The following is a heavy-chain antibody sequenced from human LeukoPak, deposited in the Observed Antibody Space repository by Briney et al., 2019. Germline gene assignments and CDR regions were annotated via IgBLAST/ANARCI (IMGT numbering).Heavy chain of an antibody. D-gene: IGHD6-13*01. V-gene: IGHV4-30-4*01. CDR3: AREDGSSCFDN. Sequence: PSQTLSLTCTVSGGSISSGDYYWSWIRQPPGKGLEWIGYIYYSGSTYYNPSLKSRVAISADTSKNQFSLKLISVTAADTAMYYCAREDGSSCFDNWGQGTLVTVSS. CDR2: IYYSGST. CDR1: GGSISSGDYY. J-gene: IGHJ4*02.